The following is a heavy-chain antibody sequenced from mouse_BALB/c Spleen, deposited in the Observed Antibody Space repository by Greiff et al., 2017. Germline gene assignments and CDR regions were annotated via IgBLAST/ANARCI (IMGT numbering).Heavy chain of an antibody. V-gene: IGHV2-3*01. D-gene: IGHD4-1*01. CDR3: AITGNQAWFAY. Sequence: VQRVESGPGLVAPSQSLSITCTVSGFSLTSYGVSWVRQPPGKGLEWLGVIWGDGSTNYHSALISRLSISKDNSKSQVFLKLNSLQTDDAATYYCAITGNQAWFAYWGQGTLVTVSA. CDR2: IWGDGST. J-gene: IGHJ3*01. CDR1: GFSLTSYG.